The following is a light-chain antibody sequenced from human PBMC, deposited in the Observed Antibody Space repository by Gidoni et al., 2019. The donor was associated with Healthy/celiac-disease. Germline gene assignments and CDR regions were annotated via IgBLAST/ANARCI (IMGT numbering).Light chain of an antibody. CDR3: QQRSNWPPWT. Sequence: EIVLTQSPATLSLSPGERATLSCRASQSVSSYLAWYQQKPGQAPRLLIYDASNRATGIPARFSGSWSATAVSLTISSLAPEDFAVYYCQQRSNWPPWTFGQGTKVEIK. CDR1: QSVSSY. J-gene: IGKJ1*01. CDR2: DAS. V-gene: IGKV3-11*01.